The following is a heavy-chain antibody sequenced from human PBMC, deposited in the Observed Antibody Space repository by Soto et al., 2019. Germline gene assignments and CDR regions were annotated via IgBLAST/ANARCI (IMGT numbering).Heavy chain of an antibody. Sequence: ASVKVSCKASGYTFTGYYMHWVRQAPGQGLEWMGWINPNSGGTNYAQKFQGWVTMTRDTPISTAYMELSRLRSDDTAVYYCARAGWSGYYGDDAFDIWGQGTMVTVSS. CDR1: GYTFTGYY. J-gene: IGHJ3*02. CDR3: ARAGWSGYYGDDAFDI. D-gene: IGHD3-3*01. CDR2: INPNSGGT. V-gene: IGHV1-2*04.